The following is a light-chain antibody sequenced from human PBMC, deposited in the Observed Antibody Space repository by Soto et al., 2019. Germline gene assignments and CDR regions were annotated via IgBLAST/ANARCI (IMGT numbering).Light chain of an antibody. CDR2: DAS. CDR3: QQRSNWPLT. V-gene: IGKV3-11*01. J-gene: IGKJ4*01. CDR1: QTVSSY. Sequence: EIVLTQSPATLSLSPGEGATLSCRASQTVSSYLNWYQQKPGQAPRLLIYDASNRATGIPARFSGSGSGTDFTLTISSLEPADFAVYYCQQRSNWPLTFGGGTKVEIK.